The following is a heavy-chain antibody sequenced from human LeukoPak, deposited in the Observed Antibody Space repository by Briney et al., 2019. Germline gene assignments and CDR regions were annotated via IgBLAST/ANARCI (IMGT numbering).Heavy chain of an antibody. J-gene: IGHJ3*02. D-gene: IGHD6-19*01. CDR1: GFTFSSYE. Sequence: TGGSLRLSCAASGFTFSSYEMNWVRQAPGKGLEWVSYISSSGSTIYYADSVEGRFTISRDNAKNSLFLQINSLTAEDTAVYYCARKPSRRASVPGRPDAFDIWGQGTMVTVSS. CDR2: ISSSGSTI. CDR3: ARKPSRRASVPGRPDAFDI. V-gene: IGHV3-48*03.